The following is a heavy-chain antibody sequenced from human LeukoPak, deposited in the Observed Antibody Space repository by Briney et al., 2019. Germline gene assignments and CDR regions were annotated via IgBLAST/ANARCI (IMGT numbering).Heavy chain of an antibody. D-gene: IGHD4/OR15-4a*01. J-gene: IGHJ5*02. V-gene: IGHV4-4*07. CDR2: ISTSGSP. CDR3: ARDLTTPPYNWFDP. CDR1: GGSISNYY. Sequence: PSETLSLTCSVSGGSISNYYWSWIRQTAGKGLEWIGLISTSGSPNYNPSLKSRVTMSVDTSKNQFSLKLSSVTAADTAVYYCARDLTTPPYNWFDPWGQGTLVTVSS.